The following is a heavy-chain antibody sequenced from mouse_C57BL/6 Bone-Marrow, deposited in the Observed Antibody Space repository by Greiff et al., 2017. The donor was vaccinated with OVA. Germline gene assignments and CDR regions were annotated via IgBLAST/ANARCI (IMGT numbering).Heavy chain of an antibody. CDR1: GYTFTSYW. J-gene: IGHJ3*01. CDR2: LDPSDSYT. Sequence: QVQLQQPGAELVKPGASVKLSCKASGYTFTSYWMQWVKQRPGKGLEWIGELDPSDSYTNYNQKFKGKATVTVDTSSSTAYMQLSSLTSEDSAVYYCAPYYGSSSAWFAYWGQGTLVTVSA. CDR3: APYYGSSSAWFAY. V-gene: IGHV1-50*01. D-gene: IGHD1-1*01.